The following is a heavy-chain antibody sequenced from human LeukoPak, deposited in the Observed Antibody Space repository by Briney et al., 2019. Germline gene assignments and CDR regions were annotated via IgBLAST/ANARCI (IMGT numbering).Heavy chain of an antibody. D-gene: IGHD2-2*02. CDR3: AKDRRDIVVVPAAIRFRNDAFDI. CDR2: ISGSGGST. J-gene: IGHJ3*02. CDR1: GFTFSSYA. Sequence: GGSLRLSCAASGFTFSSYAMSWVRQAPGKGLEWVSAISGSGGSTYYADSVKGRFTISRDNSKNTLYLQMNSLRAEDTAVYYCAKDRRDIVVVPAAIRFRNDAFDIWGQGTMVTVSS. V-gene: IGHV3-23*01.